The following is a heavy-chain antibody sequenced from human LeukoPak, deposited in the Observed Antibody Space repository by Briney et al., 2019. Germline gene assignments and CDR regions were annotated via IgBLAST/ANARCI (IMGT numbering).Heavy chain of an antibody. V-gene: IGHV5-51*01. D-gene: IGHD2-15*01. Sequence: GESLKISCQGSGFSFSNNWIGWVRQMPGKGLEWMGIIYPADSDIRYSPSFQGQVTISADKSISTAYLQWSSLKASDTAMYYCARQEYCSGGSCYTWFDPWGQGTLVTVSS. CDR1: GFSFSNNW. J-gene: IGHJ5*02. CDR3: ARQEYCSGGSCYTWFDP. CDR2: IYPADSDI.